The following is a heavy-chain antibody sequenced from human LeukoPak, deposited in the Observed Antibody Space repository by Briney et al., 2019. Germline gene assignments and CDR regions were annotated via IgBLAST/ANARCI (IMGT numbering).Heavy chain of an antibody. D-gene: IGHD6-19*01. V-gene: IGHV4-59*12. J-gene: IGHJ5*02. CDR1: GGSISSYY. CDR3: ALRGTAVAGTSPLGWFDP. Sequence: SETLSLTCTVSGGSISSYYWSWIRQPPGKGLEWIGYIYYSGSTNYNPSLKSRVTISVDTSKNQFSLKLSSVTAADTAVYYCALRGTAVAGTSPLGWFDPWGQGTLVTVSS. CDR2: IYYSGST.